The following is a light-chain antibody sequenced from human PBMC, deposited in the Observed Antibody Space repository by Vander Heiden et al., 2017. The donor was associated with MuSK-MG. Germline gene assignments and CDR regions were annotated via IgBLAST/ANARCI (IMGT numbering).Light chain of an antibody. CDR3: QQSHSLPRT. V-gene: IGKV1-39*01. Sequence: DIQMAQSPSSLSASVGDRVTITCRASQNISRYLNWYQHKPGEAPTVLIYAASRLYSGVPSRFSGSGYGTDFSLTISSLQPDDFATYYCQQSHSLPRTFGQGTTVDI. J-gene: IGKJ1*01. CDR1: QNISRY. CDR2: AAS.